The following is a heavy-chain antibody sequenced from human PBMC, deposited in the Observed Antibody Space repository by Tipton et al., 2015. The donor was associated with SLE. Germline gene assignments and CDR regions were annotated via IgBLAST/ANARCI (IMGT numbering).Heavy chain of an antibody. CDR3: AKNRGYTTPDF. V-gene: IGHV3-23*01. Sequence: SLRLSCAASGFTFSSYSMSWVRQAPGKGLEWVSGISGSGSTTYYPDSVKGRLTISRDNSKKTTFLQINSLRAEDTAVYYCAKNRGYTTPDFWGQGTLVSVSS. CDR1: GFTFSSYS. CDR2: ISGSGSTT. J-gene: IGHJ4*02. D-gene: IGHD5-18*01.